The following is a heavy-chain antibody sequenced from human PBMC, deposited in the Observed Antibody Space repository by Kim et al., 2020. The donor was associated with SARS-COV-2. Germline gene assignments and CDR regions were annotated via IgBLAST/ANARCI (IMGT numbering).Heavy chain of an antibody. D-gene: IGHD4-17*01. J-gene: IGHJ1*01. CDR1: GYNFGGYG. Sequence: ASVKVSCKASGYNFGGYGITWVRQAPGQGLEWMGWISAYNGHTEHAQKFQARVTMTTDTSTNTAYMEVRSLGSDDTAVYYCARPGGSYGDAFLASEEWGQ. V-gene: IGHV1-18*01. CDR3: ARPGGSYGDAFLASEE. CDR2: ISAYNGHT.